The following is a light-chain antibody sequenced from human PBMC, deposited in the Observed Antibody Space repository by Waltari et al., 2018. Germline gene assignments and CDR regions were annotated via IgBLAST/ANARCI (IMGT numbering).Light chain of an antibody. CDR2: RAS. CDR1: QSINTN. Sequence: ELVMTQSPATLSVSPGEGATLYCRASQSINTNLAWYQKKPGQAPRLLIFRASTRAAGIPERFSGSGSGTEFALTISSLQSEDFALYYCQQYHSWLTFGGGTKVEIE. J-gene: IGKJ4*01. CDR3: QQYHSWLT. V-gene: IGKV3-15*01.